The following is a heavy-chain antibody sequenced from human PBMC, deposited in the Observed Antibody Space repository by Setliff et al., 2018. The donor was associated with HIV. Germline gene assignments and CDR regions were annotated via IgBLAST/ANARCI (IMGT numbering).Heavy chain of an antibody. CDR1: GASISGYY. J-gene: IGHJ6*03. D-gene: IGHD3-10*01. V-gene: IGHV4-4*08. CDR2: IHGDGTT. CDR3: GSHSPPYYSLPDYMHV. Sequence: PSETLSLTCTVSGASISGYYWSWIRQTPGKGLEWIGSIHGDGTTNHNPSLKSRVTISLDTPRNHFSLNLHSVTAADTAVYYCGSHSPPYYSLPDYMHVWGTGTTVTVSS.